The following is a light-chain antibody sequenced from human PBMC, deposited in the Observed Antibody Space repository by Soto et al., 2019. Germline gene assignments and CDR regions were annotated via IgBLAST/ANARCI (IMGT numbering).Light chain of an antibody. CDR3: QQYGSSSYT. J-gene: IGKJ2*01. V-gene: IGKV3-20*01. CDR1: QSVRSSY. Sequence: EIVLTQSPGTLSLSPGERATLSCRASQSVRSSYLAWYQKKPGQAPRLLIYGTSSRATGIPDRFSGSGSGTDFTLTINRLESEDFAVYYCQQYGSSSYTFGQGTKLEIK. CDR2: GTS.